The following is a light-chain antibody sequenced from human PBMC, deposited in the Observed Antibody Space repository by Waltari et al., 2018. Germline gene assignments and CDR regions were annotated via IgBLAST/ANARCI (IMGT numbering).Light chain of an antibody. Sequence: EVVMTQSPATLSVSPGESATLSCGASQSVGGDLAWYQQKPGQAPRLLIYGTITKPTGVSARFSGSGSGTEFTLTISRLQSEDFAVYYCQQYGSSPWTFGQGTKVEIK. CDR3: QQYGSSPWT. J-gene: IGKJ1*01. CDR2: GTI. V-gene: IGKV3-15*01. CDR1: QSVGGD.